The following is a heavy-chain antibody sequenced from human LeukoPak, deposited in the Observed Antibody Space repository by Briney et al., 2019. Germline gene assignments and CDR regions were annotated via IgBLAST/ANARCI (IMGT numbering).Heavy chain of an antibody. CDR3: ASLGDSSGYPHYFQH. Sequence: GESLKISCKASGYSFPSYWIGWVRQMPGKGLEWMGIIYPGDSQTRYSPSFQGQVTISADKSISTAYLQWSSLKASDTAMYYCASLGDSSGYPHYFQHWGQGTLVTVSS. CDR2: IYPGDSQT. V-gene: IGHV5-51*01. J-gene: IGHJ1*01. CDR1: GYSFPSYW. D-gene: IGHD3-22*01.